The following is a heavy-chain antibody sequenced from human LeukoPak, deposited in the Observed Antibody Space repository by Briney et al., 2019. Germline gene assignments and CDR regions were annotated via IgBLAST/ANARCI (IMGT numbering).Heavy chain of an antibody. CDR3: ARDEYYDILTGYYDSSDDAFDI. J-gene: IGHJ3*02. Sequence: PGGSLRLSCAASGFTFSSYWMHWVRQAPGKGLVRVSRINTDGSSTSYADSVKGRFTISRDNAKNTLYLQMNSPRAEDTAVYYCARDEYYDILTGYYDSSDDAFDIWGQGTMVTVSS. CDR1: GFTFSSYW. D-gene: IGHD3-9*01. V-gene: IGHV3-74*01. CDR2: INTDGSST.